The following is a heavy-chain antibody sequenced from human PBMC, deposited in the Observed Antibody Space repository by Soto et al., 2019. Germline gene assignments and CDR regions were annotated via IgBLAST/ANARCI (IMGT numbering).Heavy chain of an antibody. D-gene: IGHD6-19*01. V-gene: IGHV3-23*01. J-gene: IGHJ4*02. Sequence: EVQLLESGGDLVQPGGSLRLSCAASGITFSTYAMSWVRQAPGKGLEWVSSITSSGDTYYADSVKGRFTISRDNSKNTLYVQMNSLRAEDPAVYYCAKGRTSGWYEWDYWGQGDLVTVSS. CDR2: ITSSGDT. CDR1: GITFSTYA. CDR3: AKGRTSGWYEWDY.